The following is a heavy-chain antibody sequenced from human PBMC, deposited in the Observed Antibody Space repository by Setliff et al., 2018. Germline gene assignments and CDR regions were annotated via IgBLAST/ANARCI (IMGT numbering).Heavy chain of an antibody. CDR3: VRDRYGRNSDGSGVYNWFDS. Sequence: SETLSLTCNVSGASISSGSHYWSWIRQSAGEKPTWIGHVYSTCSTNYNPSFESRVSISVDKSNNQFSLKMTSVTAADTAMYYCVRDRYGRNSDGSGVYNWFDSWGQGILVTVSS. V-gene: IGHV4-61*09. D-gene: IGHD2-15*01. CDR1: GASISSGSHY. CDR2: VYSTCST. J-gene: IGHJ5*01.